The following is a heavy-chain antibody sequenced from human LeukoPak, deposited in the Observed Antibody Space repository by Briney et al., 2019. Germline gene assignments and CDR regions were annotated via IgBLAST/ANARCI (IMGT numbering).Heavy chain of an antibody. D-gene: IGHD3-10*01. Sequence: SETLSLTCTVSGGSIIDYYWNWIRQSAGKGLEYIERISGGGATSYNPSLQSRITMSVDTSKNQFSLHLTSVTAADTAIYYCAREILVPGVNLVNWFDSWGQGFLVTVSS. CDR3: AREILVPGVNLVNWFDS. J-gene: IGHJ5*01. CDR2: ISGGGAT. CDR1: GGSIIDYY. V-gene: IGHV4-4*07.